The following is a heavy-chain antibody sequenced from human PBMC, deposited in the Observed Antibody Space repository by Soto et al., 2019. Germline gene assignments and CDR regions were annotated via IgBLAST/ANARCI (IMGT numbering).Heavy chain of an antibody. D-gene: IGHD4-17*01. Sequence: QMQLVQSGPEVKKPGTSVKVSCKASGFTFTSSAVQWVRQARGQRLEWIGWIVVGSGNTNYAQKFQERVTITRDMSTSTAYMELSSLRSEDTAVYYCAADRTEGNFDYWGQGTLVTVSS. CDR1: GFTFTSSA. CDR3: AADRTEGNFDY. J-gene: IGHJ4*02. V-gene: IGHV1-58*01. CDR2: IVVGSGNT.